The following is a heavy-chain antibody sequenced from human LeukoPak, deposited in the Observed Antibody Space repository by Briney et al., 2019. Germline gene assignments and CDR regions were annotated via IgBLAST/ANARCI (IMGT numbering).Heavy chain of an antibody. Sequence: SVKVSCKASGGTFSSYAISWVRQAPGQGREWMGGIIPIFGTANYARKFQGRVTITADESTRTAYMELSILRSEDTAVYYCARGERRYCSSTSCYPIRYWYFDLWGRGTLVTVSS. CDR1: GGTFSSYA. V-gene: IGHV1-69*01. D-gene: IGHD2-2*01. CDR2: IIPIFGTA. J-gene: IGHJ2*01. CDR3: ARGERRYCSSTSCYPIRYWYFDL.